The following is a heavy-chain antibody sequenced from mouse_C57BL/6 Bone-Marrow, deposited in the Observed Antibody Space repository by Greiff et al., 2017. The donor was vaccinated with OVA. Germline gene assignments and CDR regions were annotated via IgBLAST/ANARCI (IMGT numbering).Heavy chain of an antibody. J-gene: IGHJ4*01. Sequence: VQRVESGAELVKPGASVKISCKASGYTFTDYYINWVKQRPGQGLEWIGKIGPGSGSTYYNEKFKGKATLTADKSSSTAYMQLSSLTSEDSAVYFCAREKEIYYYGSLYYYAMDYWGQGTSVTVSS. CDR3: AREKEIYYYGSLYYYAMDY. CDR2: IGPGSGST. V-gene: IGHV1-77*01. D-gene: IGHD1-1*01. CDR1: GYTFTDYY.